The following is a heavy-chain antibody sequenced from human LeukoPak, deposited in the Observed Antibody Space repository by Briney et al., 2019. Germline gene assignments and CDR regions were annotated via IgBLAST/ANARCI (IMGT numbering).Heavy chain of an antibody. J-gene: IGHJ4*02. V-gene: IGHV2-70*04. CDR1: GFSLSTTGMR. D-gene: IGHD6-19*01. CDR3: ARMYTSGWYFDY. CDR2: IDWDDDK. Sequence: SGPALVKPTQTLTLTCTFSGFSLSTTGMRVSWIRQPPGKALEWLGRIDWDDDKFYITSLKTRLTISKDTSKKQVVLTMTNMDPVDTATYYCARMYTSGWYFDYWGQGTLVTVSS.